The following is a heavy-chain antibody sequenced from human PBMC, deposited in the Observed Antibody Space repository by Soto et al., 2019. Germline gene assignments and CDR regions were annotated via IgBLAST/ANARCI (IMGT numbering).Heavy chain of an antibody. Sequence: GYDRRCVGQEKGQGLEWMGWINPNSGGTNYAQKFQGWVTMTRDTSISTAYMELSRLRSDDTAVYYCARERIYGYNLRFVYYYGMDVSGQGTTVTVSS. J-gene: IGHJ6*02. D-gene: IGHD5-12*01. V-gene: IGHV1-2*04. CDR1: GYD. CDR3: ARERIYGYNLRFVYYYGMDV. CDR2: INPNSGGT.